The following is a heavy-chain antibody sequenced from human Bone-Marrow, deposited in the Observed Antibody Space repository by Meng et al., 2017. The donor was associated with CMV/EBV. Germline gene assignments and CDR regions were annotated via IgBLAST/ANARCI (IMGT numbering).Heavy chain of an antibody. CDR3: ARDTVNYYYYYYGMDV. CDR2: ISYDGSNK. J-gene: IGHJ6*02. CDR1: GFTVSSNY. V-gene: IGHV3-30*03. Sequence: LKISCAASGFTVSSNYMSWVRQAPGKGLEWVAVISYDGSNKYYADSVKGRFTISRDNSKNTLYLQMNSLRAEDTAVYYCARDTVNYYYYYYGMDVWGQGTTVTVSS. D-gene: IGHD4-11*01.